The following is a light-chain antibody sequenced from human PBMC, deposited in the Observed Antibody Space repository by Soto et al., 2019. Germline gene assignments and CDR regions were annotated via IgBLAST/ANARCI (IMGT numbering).Light chain of an antibody. V-gene: IGLV2-14*01. CDR1: SSDVGGYNY. CDR3: SSYTSSSTRV. J-gene: IGLJ1*01. CDR2: DVN. Sequence: QSALTQPASVSGSPGQSITISCTGTSSDVGGYNYVSWYQQNPGKAPKLMIYDVNNRPSGVSYRFSGSKSGNTASLTISGLQAEDEADYYCSSYTSSSTRVFGTETKVTVL.